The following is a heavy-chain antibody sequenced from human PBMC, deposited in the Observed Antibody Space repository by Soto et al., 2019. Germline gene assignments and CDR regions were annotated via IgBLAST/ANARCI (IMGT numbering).Heavy chain of an antibody. Sequence: PGGSLRLSCAASGFTLSSYDMHWVRQATGKGLEWVSVVDVAGDTKYSDSVKGRFTISRENARNSLYLQMHTLTVGDTAVYYCARGEVRSSSRHSWFDSWGQGIPVTVSS. J-gene: IGHJ5*01. CDR2: VDVAGDT. D-gene: IGHD6-6*01. V-gene: IGHV3-13*01. CDR1: GFTLSSYD. CDR3: ARGEVRSSSRHSWFDS.